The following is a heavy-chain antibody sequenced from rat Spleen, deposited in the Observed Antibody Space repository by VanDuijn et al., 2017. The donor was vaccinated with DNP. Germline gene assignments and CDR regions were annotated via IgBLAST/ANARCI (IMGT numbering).Heavy chain of an antibody. CDR3: ARLVYTTDSAMDA. J-gene: IGHJ4*01. D-gene: IGHD1-6*01. CDR2: ISTSGGST. CDR1: GFTFSNYD. V-gene: IGHV5-25*01. Sequence: EVQLVESGGGLVQPGRSLKLSCAASGFTFSNYDMAWVRQAPTKGLEWVASISTSGGSTYYRDSVKGRFTVSRDNAKSTLYLQMDSLRSEDTATYYCARLVYTTDSAMDAWGQGTSVTVSS.